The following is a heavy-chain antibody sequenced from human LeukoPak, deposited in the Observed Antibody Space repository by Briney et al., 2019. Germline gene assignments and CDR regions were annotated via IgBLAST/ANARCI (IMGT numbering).Heavy chain of an antibody. CDR1: GYTFTSYG. CDR2: VSAYNGNT. CDR3: ARDYYGSGSYYYYYYGMDV. Sequence: GASVKVSCEASGYTFTSYGISWVRQAPGQGLEWMGWVSAYNGNTNYAQKLQGRVTMTTDTSTSTAYMELRSPRSDDTAVYYCARDYYGSGSYYYYYYGMDVWGQGTTVTVSS. V-gene: IGHV1-18*01. D-gene: IGHD3-10*01. J-gene: IGHJ6*02.